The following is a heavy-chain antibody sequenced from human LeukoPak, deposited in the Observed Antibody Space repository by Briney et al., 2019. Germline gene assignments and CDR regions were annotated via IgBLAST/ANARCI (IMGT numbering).Heavy chain of an antibody. J-gene: IGHJ6*02. Sequence: ASVKVSCKVSGYSLTDLSMHWVRQVPGEGLEWLGGFDPEDGQTLYAQKFQGRVTMTKDTSTDTVYMDLTNLRSEDTAVYYCATPSGSFLGFYYGMDVWGQGTTVTVSS. CDR2: FDPEDGQT. CDR3: ATPSGSFLGFYYGMDV. CDR1: GYSLTDLS. V-gene: IGHV1-24*01. D-gene: IGHD1-26*01.